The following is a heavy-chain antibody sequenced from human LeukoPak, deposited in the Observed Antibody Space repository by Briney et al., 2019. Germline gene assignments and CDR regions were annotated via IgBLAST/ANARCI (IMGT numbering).Heavy chain of an antibody. CDR2: ISAYNGNT. CDR1: GYTFTSYG. J-gene: IGHJ4*02. D-gene: IGHD2-2*01. Sequence: ASVKVSCKASGYTFTSYGISWVRQAPGQGLEWMGWISAYNGNTNYAQKLQGRVTMTTDTSTSTAYMELRSLRSEDTAVYYCARDLGCRSTSCWGPMYFDYWGQGTLVTVSS. CDR3: ARDLGCRSTSCWGPMYFDY. V-gene: IGHV1-18*01.